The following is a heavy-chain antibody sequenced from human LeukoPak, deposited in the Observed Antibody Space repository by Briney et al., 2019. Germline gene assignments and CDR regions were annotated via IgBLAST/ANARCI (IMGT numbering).Heavy chain of an antibody. CDR1: GFTFSSYA. D-gene: IGHD5-18*01. CDR2: ISYDGSNK. J-gene: IGHJ4*02. Sequence: GGSLRLSCAASGFTFSSYAMHWVRQAPGKGLEWVAVISYDGSNKYYADSVKGRFTISRDNSKNTLYLQMNSLRAEDTAVYYCAKDDTAMVPSHFDYWGQGTLVTVSS. CDR3: AKDDTAMVPSHFDY. V-gene: IGHV3-30*04.